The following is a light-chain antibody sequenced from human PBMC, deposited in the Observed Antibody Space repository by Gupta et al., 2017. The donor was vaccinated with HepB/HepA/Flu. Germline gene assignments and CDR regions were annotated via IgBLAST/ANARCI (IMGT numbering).Light chain of an antibody. CDR2: LGS. V-gene: IGKV2-28*01. CDR1: QSLLHSNGYNY. Sequence: TPGETASISCRSSQSLLHSNGYNYLDWYLQKPGQSPQLLIYLGSNRASGVPDRFSGSGSGTDFTLKISRVEAEDVGVYYCMQALQTQLTFGGGTKVEIK. J-gene: IGKJ4*01. CDR3: MQALQTQLT.